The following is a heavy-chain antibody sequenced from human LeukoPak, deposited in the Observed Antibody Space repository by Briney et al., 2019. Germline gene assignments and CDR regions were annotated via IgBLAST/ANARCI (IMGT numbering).Heavy chain of an antibody. CDR2: IKSKNDGGTT. CDR3: TTFLSGFGI. CDR1: GFTFSNAW. Sequence: GGSLRLSCTASGFTFSNAWMSWVRQATGNGLEWVGRIKSKNDGGTTDYAAPVKGRVTISRDDSKNTLYLQMNSLKTEDTAVYYCTTFLSGFGIWGQGTMVTVSS. D-gene: IGHD3-3*01. V-gene: IGHV3-15*05. J-gene: IGHJ3*02.